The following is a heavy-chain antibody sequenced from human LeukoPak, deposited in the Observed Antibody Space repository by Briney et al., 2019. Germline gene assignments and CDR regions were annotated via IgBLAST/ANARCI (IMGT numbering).Heavy chain of an antibody. J-gene: IGHJ4*02. D-gene: IGHD3-10*01. CDR1: GFTFSSYW. V-gene: IGHV3-74*01. Sequence: GGSLRLSCAASGFTFSSYWMHWVRQAPGKGLVWVSRINTDGSSTSYADSVKGRFTISRDNAKNTLYLQMNSLRAEDTPVYYCASQSYGSGWNPGKFDYWGQGTLVTVSS. CDR2: INTDGSST. CDR3: ASQSYGSGWNPGKFDY.